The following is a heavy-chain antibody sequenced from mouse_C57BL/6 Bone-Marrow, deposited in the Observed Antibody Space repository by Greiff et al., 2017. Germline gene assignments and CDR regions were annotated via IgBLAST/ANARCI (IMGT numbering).Heavy chain of an antibody. D-gene: IGHD1-1*01. Sequence: VQLQQPGAELVKPGASVKMSCKASGYTFTSYWITWVKQRPGQGLEWIGDIYPGSGSTNYNEKFKSKATLTVDTSSSTAYMQLSSLTSEDSAVYYWARLLTVCGSSYWYFDVWGTGTTVTVSS. CDR3: ARLLTVCGSSYWYFDV. J-gene: IGHJ1*03. CDR2: IYPGSGST. V-gene: IGHV1-55*01. CDR1: GYTFTSYW.